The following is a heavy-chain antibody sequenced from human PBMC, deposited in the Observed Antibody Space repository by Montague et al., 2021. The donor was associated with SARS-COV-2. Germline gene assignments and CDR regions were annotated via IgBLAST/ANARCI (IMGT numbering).Heavy chain of an antibody. CDR1: GGSISSSNW. Sequence: SETLSLTCTVSGGSISSSNWCRLRHHPAKKLLWWGGKIYHSGSTNNNPSINSLITISVDTSNNQFSLKLSSATAADTAVYYCGRTLLGYCSSTSCYVARPWYYIDFWGQGTTVTVSS. V-gene: IGHV4-4*02. J-gene: IGHJ4*02. D-gene: IGHD2-2*01. CDR3: GRTLLGYCSSTSCYVARPWYYIDF. CDR2: IYHSGST.